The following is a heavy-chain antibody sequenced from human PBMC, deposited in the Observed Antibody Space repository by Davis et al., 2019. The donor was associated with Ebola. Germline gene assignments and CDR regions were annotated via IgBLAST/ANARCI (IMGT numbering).Heavy chain of an antibody. D-gene: IGHD2-2*02. CDR2: STSKNEGGTP. CDR1: GFTFSNAW. J-gene: IGHJ4*02. V-gene: IGHV3-15*01. Sequence: PGGSLRLSCAASGFTFSNAWMSWVRQAPGKGRDGVGRSTSKNEGGTPDYAAPVKARITISRDDSKNTLYLQMNSLKTEDTAVYYCTTDGRYCSTTSCYNLDYWGQGTLVTVSS. CDR3: TTDGRYCSTTSCYNLDY.